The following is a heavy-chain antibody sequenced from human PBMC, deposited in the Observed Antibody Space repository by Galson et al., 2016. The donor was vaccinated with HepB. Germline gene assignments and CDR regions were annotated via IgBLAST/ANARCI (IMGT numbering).Heavy chain of an antibody. J-gene: IGHJ6*04. CDR3: VRESISCSTWRNVDV. CDR2: ICSGSSAI. D-gene: IGHD6-13*01. V-gene: IGHV3-48*01. CDR1: GFTFSGYN. Sequence: SLRLSCAASGFTFSGYNMDWVRQAPGKGLEWVSYICSGSSAIYYADSVKGRFTISREDAKNSLYLQMNSLRAGDTAVYYCVRESISCSTWRNVDVWGKGTTVTVSS.